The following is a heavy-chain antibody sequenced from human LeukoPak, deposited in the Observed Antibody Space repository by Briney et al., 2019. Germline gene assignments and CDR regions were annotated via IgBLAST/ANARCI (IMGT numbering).Heavy chain of an antibody. CDR1: GYTFTRYG. Sequence: GASVKVSCKASGYTFTRYGISWVRQAPGPGLEWRGWISAYNGNTNYAQKLQGRVTMTTDTSTSTAYMELRSMRSDDTAVYYCARDYVWFGEYPADYYYYYMDVWGKGTTVTISS. CDR2: ISAYNGNT. V-gene: IGHV1-18*01. D-gene: IGHD3-10*01. CDR3: ARDYVWFGEYPADYYYYYMDV. J-gene: IGHJ6*03.